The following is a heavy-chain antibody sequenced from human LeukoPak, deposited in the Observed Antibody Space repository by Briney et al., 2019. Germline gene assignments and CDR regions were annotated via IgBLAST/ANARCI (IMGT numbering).Heavy chain of an antibody. V-gene: IGHV3-23*01. CDR3: AKDHGVMVRGVLVD. CDR1: GFTFSSYA. J-gene: IGHJ4*02. D-gene: IGHD3-10*01. CDR2: ISGSGGST. Sequence: GGSLRLSCAASGFTFSSYAMSWVRQAPGKGLEWVSAISGSGGSTYYADSVKGRFTISRDNSKNTLCLQMNSLRAEDTAVYYCAKDHGVMVRGVLVDWGQGTLVTVSS.